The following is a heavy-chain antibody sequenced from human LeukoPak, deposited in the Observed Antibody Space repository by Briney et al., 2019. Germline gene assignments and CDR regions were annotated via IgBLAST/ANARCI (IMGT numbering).Heavy chain of an antibody. V-gene: IGHV4-59*01. CDR3: ARGGIAVPGMRYYFDY. Sequence: PSETLSLTCTVSGGSISGYYWSWIRQPPGKGLGCIGYFYYSGSTNYNPSLKSRVTISVDTSKNQFSLKLSSVTAADTAVYYCARGGIAVPGMRYYFDYWGQGTLVTVSS. CDR2: FYYSGST. CDR1: GGSISGYY. J-gene: IGHJ4*02. D-gene: IGHD6-19*01.